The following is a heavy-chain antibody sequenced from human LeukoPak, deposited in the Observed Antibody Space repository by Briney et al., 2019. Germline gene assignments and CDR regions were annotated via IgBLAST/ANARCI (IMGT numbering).Heavy chain of an antibody. D-gene: IGHD3-22*01. CDR3: ARDYDSSGFLNPFDY. Sequence: SVKVSCKASGGTFSSYAISWVRQAPGQGLEWMGRIIPIFGIANYAQKFQGRVTITADKSTSTAYMELSSLRSEDTAVYYCARDYDSSGFLNPFDYWGQGTLVTVSS. CDR1: GGTFSSYA. V-gene: IGHV1-69*04. J-gene: IGHJ4*02. CDR2: IIPIFGIA.